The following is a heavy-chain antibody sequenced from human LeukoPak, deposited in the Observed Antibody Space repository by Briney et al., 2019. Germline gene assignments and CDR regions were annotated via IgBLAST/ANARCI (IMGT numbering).Heavy chain of an antibody. J-gene: IGHJ6*02. CDR2: ISSSGSTI. D-gene: IGHD4-4*01. CDR3: ARDPDDYSNRSSMDV. CDR1: GFTFSDYY. V-gene: IGHV3-11*01. Sequence: KPGGSLRLSCAASGFTFSDYYMSWIRQAPGKGLEWVSYISSSGSTIYYADSVKGRFTISRDNAKNSLYLQMNSLRAEDTAVYYCARDPDDYSNRSSMDVWGQGTTVTVSS.